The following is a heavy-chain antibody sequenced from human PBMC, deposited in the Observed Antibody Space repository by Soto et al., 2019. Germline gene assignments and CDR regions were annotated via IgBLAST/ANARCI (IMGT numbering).Heavy chain of an antibody. CDR3: ASPIVVVPAAIGRNAFDI. CDR1: GGSFSGYY. CDR2: INHSGST. D-gene: IGHD2-2*01. V-gene: IGHV4-34*01. Sequence: TLSLTCAVYGGSFSGYYWSWIRQPPGKGLEWIGEINHSGSTNYNPSLKSRVTISVDTSKNQFSLKLSSVTAADTAVYYCASPIVVVPAAIGRNAFDIWGQGTMVTVSS. J-gene: IGHJ3*02.